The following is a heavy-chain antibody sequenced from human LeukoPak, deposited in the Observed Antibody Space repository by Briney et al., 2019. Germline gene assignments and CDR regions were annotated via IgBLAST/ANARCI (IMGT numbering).Heavy chain of an antibody. CDR2: ISYDGSNK. CDR3: ARASGYFEFDY. CDR1: GFTFSSYA. V-gene: IGHV3-30-3*01. Sequence: GRSLRLSCAASGFTFSSYAMHWVRQAPGKGLEWVAVISYDGSNKYYADSVKGRFTISRDNSKNTLYLQMNSLRAEDTAVYYCARASGYFEFDYWGQGTLVTVSS. D-gene: IGHD3-22*01. J-gene: IGHJ4*02.